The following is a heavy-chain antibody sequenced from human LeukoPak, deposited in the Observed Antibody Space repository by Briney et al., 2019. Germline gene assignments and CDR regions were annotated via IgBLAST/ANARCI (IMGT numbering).Heavy chain of an antibody. J-gene: IGHJ4*02. CDR1: GFTFSSYW. Sequence: GGSLRLSCAASGFTFSSYWMHWVRQAPGKGLEWVSGISWNSGSIGYADSVKGRFTISRDNAKNSLYLQMNSLRAEDTALYYCAKDESRSSGWYWGVPDYWGQGTLVTVSS. D-gene: IGHD6-19*01. V-gene: IGHV3-9*01. CDR3: AKDESRSSGWYWGVPDY. CDR2: ISWNSGSI.